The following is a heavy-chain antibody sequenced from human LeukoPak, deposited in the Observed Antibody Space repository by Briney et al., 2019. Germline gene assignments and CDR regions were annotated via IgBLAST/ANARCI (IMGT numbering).Heavy chain of an antibody. Sequence: GGSLRLSCAASGFTFSSYAMHWVRQAPGKGLEWVAVISYDGSNKYYADSVKGRFTISRENSKNTFYVQMNNLRAEDTALYYCATSGAPKTAAGSDYFDYWGQGTLVTVSS. J-gene: IGHJ4*02. V-gene: IGHV3-30-3*01. CDR2: ISYDGSNK. CDR3: ATSGAPKTAAGSDYFDY. D-gene: IGHD6-13*01. CDR1: GFTFSSYA.